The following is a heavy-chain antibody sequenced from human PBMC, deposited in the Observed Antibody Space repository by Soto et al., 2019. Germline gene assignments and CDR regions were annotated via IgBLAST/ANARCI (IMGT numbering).Heavy chain of an antibody. CDR2: IKQDGSEK. V-gene: IGHV3-7*05. CDR1: GFTFSSYW. D-gene: IGHD3-22*01. Sequence: GGSLRLSCAASGFTFSSYWMSWVRQAPGKGLEWVANIKQDGSEKYYVDSVKGRFTISRDNAKNSLYLQMNSLRAEDTAVYYCARAVSDSSGFWPYYYYYYGMDVWGQGTTVTVSS. CDR3: ARAVSDSSGFWPYYYYYYGMDV. J-gene: IGHJ6*02.